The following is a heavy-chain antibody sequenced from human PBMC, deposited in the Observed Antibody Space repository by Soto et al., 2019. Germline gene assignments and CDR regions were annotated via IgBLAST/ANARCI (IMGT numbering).Heavy chain of an antibody. CDR2: IFWDGDQ. CDR3: AHSPVVINYFDF. CDR1: GFSLSTSPMG. Sequence: QITLKESGPTLVKPTQTLTLTCTFSGFSLSTSPMGVGWIRQPPGKALEWLALIFWDGDQRYNPALESRLTITKDTPKNQVVLTMTNVDPVDTATYYCAHSPVVINYFDFWGPGTQVTVSS. J-gene: IGHJ4*02. D-gene: IGHD2-21*01. V-gene: IGHV2-5*02.